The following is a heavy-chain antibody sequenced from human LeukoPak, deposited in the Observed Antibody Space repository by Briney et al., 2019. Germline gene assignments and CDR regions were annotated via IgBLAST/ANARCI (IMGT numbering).Heavy chain of an antibody. V-gene: IGHV3-21*01. Sequence: GGSLRLSCAASGFTFSSYSMNWVRQAPGKGLEWVSSISSSSSYIYYADSVKGRFTISRDNAKNSLYLQMNSLRAEDTAVYYCTSHTGTGDAFRPFHIWGQGTMVTVSS. J-gene: IGHJ3*02. CDR3: TSHTGTGDAFRPFHI. D-gene: IGHD2-21*02. CDR1: GFTFSSYS. CDR2: ISSSSSYI.